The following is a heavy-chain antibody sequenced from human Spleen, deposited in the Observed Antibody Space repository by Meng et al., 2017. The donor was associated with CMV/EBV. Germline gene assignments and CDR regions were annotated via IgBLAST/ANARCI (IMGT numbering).Heavy chain of an antibody. V-gene: IGHV4-61*03. Sequence: SETLSLTCTVSGGSVTSGSNYWTWIRQPPGKGLEWIGYIYYTGSSGSTNYNPSLKSRVTISVDTSKNHFSLKLSSVTAADTAVYYCARDSGGGFDPWGQGTLVTVSS. D-gene: IGHD3-16*01. CDR2: IYYTGSSGST. CDR3: ARDSGGGFDP. J-gene: IGHJ5*02. CDR1: GGSVTSGSNY.